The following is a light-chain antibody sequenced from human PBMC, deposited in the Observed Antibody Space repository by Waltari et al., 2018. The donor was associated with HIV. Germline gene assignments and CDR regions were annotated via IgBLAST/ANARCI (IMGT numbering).Light chain of an antibody. CDR1: SSDVGNYNL. J-gene: IGLJ3*02. Sequence: QSALTQPASVSGSPGQSITISCTGTSSDVGNYNLVSWYQQYPGKAPKLIIYEAVKRPAGVSNRIPAPKSCNTASLTISGLQAEDEADYYCCSYGCSSTWVFGGGTKLTVL. CDR3: CSYGCSSTWV. V-gene: IGLV2-23*01. CDR2: EAV.